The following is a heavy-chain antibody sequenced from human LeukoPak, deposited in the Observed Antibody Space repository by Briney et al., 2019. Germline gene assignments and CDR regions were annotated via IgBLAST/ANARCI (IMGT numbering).Heavy chain of an antibody. CDR1: GFPFNSYG. CDR3: GRGVAIDC. CDR2: ISYDENNK. J-gene: IGHJ4*02. D-gene: IGHD3-3*01. Sequence: GGSLRLFCAASGFPFNSYGMHWVRQAPGKGLEWVAIISYDENNKYYADSVKGRFTISRDNSKSTLYLQMNSLRAEDTAVYYCGRGVAIDCWGQGTLVTVSS. V-gene: IGHV3-30*03.